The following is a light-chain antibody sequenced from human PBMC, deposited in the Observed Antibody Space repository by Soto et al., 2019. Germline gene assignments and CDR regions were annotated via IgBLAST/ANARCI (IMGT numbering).Light chain of an antibody. CDR2: DAS. Sequence: DIQVTQSPPTLSASVGDRVTITCRAIQTISTWMAWYQQKPGKAPKLLVYDASTLQSGVASRFSGSGSGTEFTLIISGLQPDDSATYYCQQYTNTNNPWMFGHGTKVDIK. CDR1: QTISTW. J-gene: IGKJ1*01. CDR3: QQYTNTNNPWM. V-gene: IGKV1-5*01.